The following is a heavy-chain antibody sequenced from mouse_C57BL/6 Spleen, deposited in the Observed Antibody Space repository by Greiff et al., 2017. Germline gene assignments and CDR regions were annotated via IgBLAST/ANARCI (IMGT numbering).Heavy chain of an antibody. CDR2: INPSNGGT. V-gene: IGHV1-53*01. Sequence: QVQLQQPGTELVKPGASVKLSCKASGYTFTSYWMHWVKQRPGQGLEWIGNINPSNGGTNYNEKFKIKATLTVDKSSSTAYMQLSSLTSEDSAVYYCARPDDSSGYYYYAMDYWGQGTSVTVSS. CDR3: ARPDDSSGYYYYAMDY. J-gene: IGHJ4*01. D-gene: IGHD3-2*02. CDR1: GYTFTSYW.